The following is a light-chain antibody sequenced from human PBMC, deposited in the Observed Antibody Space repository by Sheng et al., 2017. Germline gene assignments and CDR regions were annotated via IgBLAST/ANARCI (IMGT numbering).Light chain of an antibody. Sequence: QSVLTQPPSASGTPGQRVTISCSGSSSNIGSNTVNWYQQLPGTAPKLLIYSNNQRPSGVPDRFSGSKSGTSASLAISGLQSEDEADYYCAAWDDTLSCWVFGGGTKLTVL. J-gene: IGLJ3*02. V-gene: IGLV1-44*01. CDR3: AAWDDTLSCWV. CDR1: SSNIGSNT. CDR2: SNN.